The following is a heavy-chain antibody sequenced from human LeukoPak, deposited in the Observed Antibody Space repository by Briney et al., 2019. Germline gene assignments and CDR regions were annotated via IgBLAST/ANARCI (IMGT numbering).Heavy chain of an antibody. CDR2: IYNSGNT. D-gene: IGHD3-22*01. V-gene: IGHV4-30-4*07. CDR3: ARTAYDSSDFYRVDY. Sequence: PSQTLSLTCAVSGGSISSGDYSWSWIRQPPGEGLEWIGFIYNSGNTYYNPSLKSRVTLSVDTSKNQFSLNLSSVTAADTAVYYCARTAYDSSDFYRVDYWGQGTLVTVSS. CDR1: GGSISSGDYS. J-gene: IGHJ4*02.